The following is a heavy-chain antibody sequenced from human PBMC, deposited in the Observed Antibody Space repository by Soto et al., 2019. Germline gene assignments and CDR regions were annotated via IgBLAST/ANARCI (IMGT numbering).Heavy chain of an antibody. CDR3: AREQTTVTHFDY. V-gene: IGHV1-69*02. Sequence: APVKVSRKASGGTFGSYTISWVRQAPGQGLEWMGRIIPILGIANYAQKFQGRVTITADKSTSTAYMELSSLRSEDTAVYYCAREQTTVTHFDYWGKGTLVTVSS. J-gene: IGHJ4*02. D-gene: IGHD4-17*01. CDR1: GGTFGSYT. CDR2: IIPILGIA.